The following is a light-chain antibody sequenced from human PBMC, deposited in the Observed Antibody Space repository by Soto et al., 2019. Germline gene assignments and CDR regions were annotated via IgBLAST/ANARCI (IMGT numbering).Light chain of an antibody. J-gene: IGKJ1*01. CDR1: QSVSDL. CDR2: DAY. CDR3: QQRQRLPWT. V-gene: IGKV3-11*01. Sequence: EIMLTQSPATLSVSTGERATLSCRSSQSVSDLFAWYQQKPGQAPRLLIYDAYSRAPGIPARFSGSGSGTDFTLTISSLEPEDSAVYYCQQRQRLPWTFGQGTMVEI.